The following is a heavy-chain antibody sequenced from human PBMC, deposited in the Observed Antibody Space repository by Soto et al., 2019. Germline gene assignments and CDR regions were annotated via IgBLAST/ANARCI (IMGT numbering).Heavy chain of an antibody. Sequence: VSVKVSCKASGDTFTSYDINWARQATGQGLEWMGWMNPNSGNTGYAQKFQGRVTMTRNTSISTAYMELSSLRSEDTAVYYCAREGPAALGYYYYMDVWGKGTTVTVSS. CDR2: MNPNSGNT. J-gene: IGHJ6*03. V-gene: IGHV1-8*01. CDR1: GDTFTSYD. D-gene: IGHD2-2*01. CDR3: AREGPAALGYYYYMDV.